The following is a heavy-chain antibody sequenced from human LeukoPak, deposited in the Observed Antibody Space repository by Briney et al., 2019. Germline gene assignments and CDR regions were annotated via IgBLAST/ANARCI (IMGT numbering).Heavy chain of an antibody. CDR3: AKNSAYYYYGMVV. D-gene: IGHD3-10*01. J-gene: IGHJ6*02. Sequence: GGSLRLSCAASGFTFSTFAMTWVRQAPGKGLEWVSSISDSGGNTYYADSVKGRFTISRDNSKDTLFLQMNSLRAEDTALYHCAKNSAYYYYGMVVWGQGTTVTVSS. CDR2: ISDSGGNT. CDR1: GFTFSTFA. V-gene: IGHV3-23*01.